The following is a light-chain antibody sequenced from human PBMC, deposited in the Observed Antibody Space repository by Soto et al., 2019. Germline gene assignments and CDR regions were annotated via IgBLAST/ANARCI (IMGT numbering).Light chain of an antibody. CDR2: GAS. Sequence: EIVMTQSPATLSVSPGARATLSCRASQSVSGNLAWYQQKPGQAPRLLMYGASTRATGIPARFSGSGSGTEFTLTISSLQSDDFAFYYCQQYNNWPPAFGGGTKVEIK. V-gene: IGKV3-15*01. J-gene: IGKJ4*01. CDR1: QSVSGN. CDR3: QQYNNWPPA.